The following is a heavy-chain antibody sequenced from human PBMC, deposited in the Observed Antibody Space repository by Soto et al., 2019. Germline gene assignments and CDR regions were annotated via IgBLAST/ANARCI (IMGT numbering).Heavy chain of an antibody. V-gene: IGHV3-66*01. J-gene: IGHJ5*02. CDR3: ARDGRSDFWSGPPHRSFDP. CDR1: GFTVSSNY. CDR2: IYSGGST. Sequence: PGGSLRLSCAASGFTVSSNYMSWVRQAPGKGLEWVSVIYSGGSTYYADSVKGRFTISRDNSKNTLYLQMNSLRAEDTAVYYCARDGRSDFWSGPPHRSFDPWGQGTLVTVSS. D-gene: IGHD3-3*01.